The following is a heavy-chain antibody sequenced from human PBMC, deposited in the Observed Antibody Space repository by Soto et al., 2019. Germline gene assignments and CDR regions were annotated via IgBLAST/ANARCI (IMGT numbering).Heavy chain of an antibody. CDR3: ARGLAVAGQPFDN. D-gene: IGHD6-19*01. CDR1: GFTFSSYG. J-gene: IGHJ4*02. V-gene: IGHV3-33*01. CDR2: IWYDGSNK. Sequence: GGSLRLSCAASGFTFSSYGMHWVRQAPGKGLEWVAVIWYDGSNKYYADSVKGRFTISRDNSKNTLYLQMNSLRAEDTAVYYCARGLAVAGQPFDNWGQGTLVTVSS.